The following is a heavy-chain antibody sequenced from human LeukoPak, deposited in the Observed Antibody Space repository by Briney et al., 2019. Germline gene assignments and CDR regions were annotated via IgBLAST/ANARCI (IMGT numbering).Heavy chain of an antibody. CDR1: GGSISSGDYY. J-gene: IGHJ3*02. V-gene: IGHV4-30-4*01. CDR2: IYYSGST. D-gene: IGHD4-17*01. Sequence: SETLSLTCTVSGGSISSGDYYWSWIRQPPGKGLEWIGYIYYSGSTYYNPSLKSRVTISVDTSKNQFSLKLSSVTAVDTAVYYCAKKTTTGPTKVVFDIWGKGTMLTVSS. CDR3: AKKTTTGPTKVVFDI.